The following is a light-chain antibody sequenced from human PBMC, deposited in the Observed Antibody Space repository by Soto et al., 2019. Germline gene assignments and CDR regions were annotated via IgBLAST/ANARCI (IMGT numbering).Light chain of an antibody. J-gene: IGLJ1*01. V-gene: IGLV2-14*01. CDR3: ASYTRSGTDV. Sequence: QSVLTQPASLSGSPGQSITISCTGRSSYVGYYNYFSWYQHHPGKAPKLLIFEISRLPSWTSSRFSGSRSGYTASLTISGLQAEYEADDYCASYTRSGTDVFGPGTKLTFL. CDR2: EIS. CDR1: SSYVGYYNY.